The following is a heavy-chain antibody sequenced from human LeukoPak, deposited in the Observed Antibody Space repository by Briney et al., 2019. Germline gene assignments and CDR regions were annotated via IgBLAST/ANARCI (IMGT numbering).Heavy chain of an antibody. CDR2: IYYSGST. D-gene: IGHD6-13*01. Sequence: KPSETLSLTCTVSGGSISSYYWSWIRQPPGKGLEWIGYIYYSGSTNYNPSLKSRVTISVDTSKNQFSLKLSSVTAADTAVYYCARDYLSSSWYNWFDPWGQGTLVTVSS. CDR1: GGSISSYY. V-gene: IGHV4-59*01. CDR3: ARDYLSSSWYNWFDP. J-gene: IGHJ5*02.